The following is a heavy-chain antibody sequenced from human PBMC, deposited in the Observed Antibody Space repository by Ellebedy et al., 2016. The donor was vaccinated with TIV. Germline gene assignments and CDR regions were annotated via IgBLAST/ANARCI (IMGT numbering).Heavy chain of an antibody. V-gene: IGHV4-59*11. CDR3: ARDLIPSY. CDR2: IYYSGSA. CDR1: GGSLTNHF. D-gene: IGHD2-21*01. J-gene: IGHJ4*02. Sequence: MPSETLSLTCTVSGGSLTNHFWSWFRQPPGKGLEWIGYIYYSGSANYKPSLKSRVIISVDTSKSQFSLKLTSVTAADTAVYYCARDLIPSYWGQGTLVTVSS.